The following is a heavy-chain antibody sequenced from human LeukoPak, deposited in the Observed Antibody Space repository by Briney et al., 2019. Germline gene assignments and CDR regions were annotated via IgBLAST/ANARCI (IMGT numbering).Heavy chain of an antibody. CDR3: ARNPSGDYDY. CDR2: INSDGSNT. CDR1: GFTFRDYW. D-gene: IGHD2-15*01. Sequence: PGGSLRPSCAASGFTFRDYWMHWVRQVPGKGLLWVSHINSDGSNTDYADSVKGRVTISRDNARNTLSLQMDSLRVEDTAVYYCARNPSGDYDYWGQGALVTVSS. J-gene: IGHJ4*02. V-gene: IGHV3-74*01.